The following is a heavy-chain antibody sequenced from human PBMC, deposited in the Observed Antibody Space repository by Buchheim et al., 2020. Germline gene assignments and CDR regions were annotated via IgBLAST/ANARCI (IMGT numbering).Heavy chain of an antibody. V-gene: IGHV4-31*03. D-gene: IGHD3-22*01. CDR2: TYYTGST. CDR3: ARGYYDGSGYPAFDI. J-gene: IGHJ3*02. Sequence: QVQLQESGPGLVNPSQTLSLTCTVSGGSITSGGYYWSWIRQHPGKGLEWIGHTYYTGSTHYNPSLKSRVAISVDTSKNQFSLKLSSVTAADTAVYYCARGYYDGSGYPAFDIWGQGT. CDR1: GGSITSGGYY.